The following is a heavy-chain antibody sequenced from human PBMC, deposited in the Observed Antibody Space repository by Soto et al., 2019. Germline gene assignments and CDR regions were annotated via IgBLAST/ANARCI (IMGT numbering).Heavy chain of an antibody. CDR1: GGTFSSYA. J-gene: IGHJ5*02. Sequence: QVQLVQSGAEVKKPGSSVKVSCKASGGTFSSYAISLVRQAPGQGLEWMGGIIPIFGTANYAQKFQGRVTITADESTSTAYMELSSLRSEDKAVYYCARDPGGGAYWFDPWGQGTLVPVSS. CDR2: IIPIFGTA. CDR3: ARDPGGGAYWFDP. V-gene: IGHV1-69*01. D-gene: IGHD3-16*01.